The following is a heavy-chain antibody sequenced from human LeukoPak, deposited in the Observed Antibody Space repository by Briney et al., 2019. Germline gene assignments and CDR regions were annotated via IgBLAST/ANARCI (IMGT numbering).Heavy chain of an antibody. CDR3: VRHGMGLWFGELFFYY. CDR2: IYYSGST. CDR1: GCSISSYY. Sequence: SETLSLTCTVSGCSISSYYWIWIRQPPGKGLEWIGYIYYSGSTNYHPSLKSRVPISVDTSKKQFSLKGSSVTAAGTGVYYCVRHGMGLWFGELFFYYRGPGTPGTVSS. V-gene: IGHV4-59*08. J-gene: IGHJ4*02. D-gene: IGHD3-10*01.